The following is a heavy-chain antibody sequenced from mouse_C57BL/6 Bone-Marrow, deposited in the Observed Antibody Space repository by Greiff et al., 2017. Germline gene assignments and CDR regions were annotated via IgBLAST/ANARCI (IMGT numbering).Heavy chain of an antibody. D-gene: IGHD1-1*02. V-gene: IGHV5-9-1*02. CDR2: ISSGGDYI. CDR3: TRDGVLFFDY. CDR1: GFTFSSYA. J-gene: IGHJ2*01. Sequence: DVMLVESGEGLVKPGGSLKLSCAASGFTFSSYAMSWVRQTPEKRLEWVAYISSGGDYIYYADTVKGRFTISRDNARNTLYLQMSSLQSEDTAMYYCTRDGVLFFDYWGQGTTLTVSS.